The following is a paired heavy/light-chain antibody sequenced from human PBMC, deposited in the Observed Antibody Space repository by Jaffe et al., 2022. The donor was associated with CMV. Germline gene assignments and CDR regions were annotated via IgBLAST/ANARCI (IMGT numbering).Heavy chain of an antibody. V-gene: IGHV3-48*03. CDR1: GFSFSNYE. J-gene: IGHJ6*03. CDR3: ARDRGGSGWLGGVYYYSFFMDV. CDR2: ISSSGSTT. Sequence: EVQLVESGGGLVQPGGSLRLSCVASGFSFSNYEMKWVRQAPGRGLEWVSYISSSGSTTYYADSVKGRFSISRDNAENSLYLQMNSLRAEDSAVYYCARDRGGSGWLGGVYYYSFFMDVWGKGTTVTVSS. D-gene: IGHD6-19*01.
Light chain of an antibody. J-gene: IGKJ1*01. V-gene: IGKV3-15*01. CDR3: QQYNEWPPWT. CDR1: QSVFTN. CDR2: GAT. Sequence: EIVMTQSPATLSVSPGERATLSCRASQSVFTNLAWYQQKPGQAPSLLIYGATTRATGIPARFSGSGSGTEFTLTISSLQSEDFAIYYCQQYNEWPPWTFGQGTKVEIK.